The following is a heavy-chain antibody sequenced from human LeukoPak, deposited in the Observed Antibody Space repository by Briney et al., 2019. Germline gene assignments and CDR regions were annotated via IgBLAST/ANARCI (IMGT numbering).Heavy chain of an antibody. Sequence: ASVKVSCKASGYTFTGYYMHCVRQAPGHGLEWMGWINPNSGGTNYAQKFQGRVTMTRDTSISTAYMELSRLRSDDTAVYYCARDLGYCGGGSCWSAYYYYGMDVWGQGTTVTVSS. V-gene: IGHV1-2*02. CDR1: GYTFTGYY. D-gene: IGHD2-15*01. J-gene: IGHJ6*02. CDR3: ARDLGYCGGGSCWSAYYYYGMDV. CDR2: INPNSGGT.